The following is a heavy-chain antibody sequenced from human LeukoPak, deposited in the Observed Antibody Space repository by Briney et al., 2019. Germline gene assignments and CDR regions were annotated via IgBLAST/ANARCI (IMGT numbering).Heavy chain of an antibody. V-gene: IGHV3-7*01. CDR2: IKQDGSEK. CDR1: GFTVSSNY. D-gene: IGHD1-14*01. Sequence: QPGGSLRLSCAASGFTVSSNYMSWVRQAPGKGLEWVANIKQDGSEKYYVDSVKGRFTISRDNAKNSLYLQMNSLRAEDTAVYYCAKPTDYWGQGTLVTVSS. J-gene: IGHJ4*02. CDR3: AKPTDY.